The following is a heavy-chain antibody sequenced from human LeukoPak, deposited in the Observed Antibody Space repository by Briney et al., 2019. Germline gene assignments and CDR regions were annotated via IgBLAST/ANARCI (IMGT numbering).Heavy chain of an antibody. CDR3: ARDLYSSGFIGSYY. V-gene: IGHV3-53*01. D-gene: IGHD6-19*01. CDR2: IYSGGST. J-gene: IGHJ4*02. CDR1: GFTVSSNY. Sequence: GGPLRLSCAASGFTVSSNYMSWVRQAPGKGLEWVSVIYSGGSTYYADSVKGRFTISRDNSKNTLYLQMNSLRAEDTAVYYCARDLYSSGFIGSYYWGQGTLVTVSS.